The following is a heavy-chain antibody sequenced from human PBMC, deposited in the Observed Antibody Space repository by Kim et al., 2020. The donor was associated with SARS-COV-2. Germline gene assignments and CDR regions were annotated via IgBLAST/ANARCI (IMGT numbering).Heavy chain of an antibody. D-gene: IGHD6-19*01. CDR2: IYYSGST. J-gene: IGHJ4*02. Sequence: SETLSLTCTVSGGSVSSGSYYWSWIRQPPGKGLEWIGDIYYSGSTNYNPSLKSRVTISVDTSKNQFSLKLSSVTAADTAVYYCARQWLVRYFDYWGQGTLVTVSS. CDR3: ARQWLVRYFDY. CDR1: GGSVSSGSYY. V-gene: IGHV4-61*01.